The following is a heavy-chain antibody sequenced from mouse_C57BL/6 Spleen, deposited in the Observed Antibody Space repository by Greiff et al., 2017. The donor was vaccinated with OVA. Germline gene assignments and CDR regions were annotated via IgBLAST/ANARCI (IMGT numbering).Heavy chain of an antibody. CDR3: ARRITTVVATGDYFDY. D-gene: IGHD1-1*01. Sequence: QVQLQQPGAELVRPGSSVKLSCKASGYTFTSYWMHWVKQRPIQGLEWIGNIDPSDSENHYNQKFKDKATLTVDKSSSTAYMQLSSLTSEDSAVYYCARRITTVVATGDYFDYWGQGTTLTVAS. CDR2: IDPSDSEN. J-gene: IGHJ2*01. CDR1: GYTFTSYW. V-gene: IGHV1-52*01.